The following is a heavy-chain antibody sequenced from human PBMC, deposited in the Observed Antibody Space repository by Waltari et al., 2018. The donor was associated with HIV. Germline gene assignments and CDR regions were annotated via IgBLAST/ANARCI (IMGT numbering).Heavy chain of an antibody. Sequence: QVQLQESGPGLVKPSETLSLTCTVSGGSISSYYWSWIRQPPGKGLEWIGYIYYSGSTHYNPSLKSRGTVSVDTSKNQFSLKLSSGTAADTAVYYCARARRSMATIAFDYWGQGTLVTVSS. V-gene: IGHV4-59*01. J-gene: IGHJ4*02. CDR1: GGSISSYY. CDR2: IYYSGST. D-gene: IGHD5-12*01. CDR3: ARARRSMATIAFDY.